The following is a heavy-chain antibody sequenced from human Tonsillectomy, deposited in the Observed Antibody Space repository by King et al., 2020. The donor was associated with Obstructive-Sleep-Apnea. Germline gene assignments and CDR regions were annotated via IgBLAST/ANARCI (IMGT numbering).Heavy chain of an antibody. J-gene: IGHJ6*02. V-gene: IGHV4-38-2*02. D-gene: IGHD1-26*01. CDR1: GYSISSGYY. CDR2: IYHSGST. Sequence: QLQESGPGLVKPSETLSLTCTVSGYSISSGYYWGWIRQPPGKGLEWIGSIYHSGSTYYNPSLKSRVTISVDTSKNQFSLKLSSVTAADTAVYYCARDSVGRIYYYYGMDVWGQGTTVTVSS. CDR3: ARDSVGRIYYYYGMDV.